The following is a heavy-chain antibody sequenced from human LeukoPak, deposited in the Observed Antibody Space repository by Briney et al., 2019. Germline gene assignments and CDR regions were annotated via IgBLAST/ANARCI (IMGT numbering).Heavy chain of an antibody. J-gene: IGHJ6*03. CDR2: IYHSGST. CDR1: GGSISSYY. D-gene: IGHD5-18*01. CDR3: ARDGYGGYYYYMDV. V-gene: IGHV4-38-2*02. Sequence: PSETLSLTCTVSGGSISSYYWSWIRQPPGKGLEWIGSIYHSGSTYYNPSLKSRVTISVDTSKNQFSLKLSSVTAADTAVYYCARDGYGGYYYYMDVWGKGTTVTVSS.